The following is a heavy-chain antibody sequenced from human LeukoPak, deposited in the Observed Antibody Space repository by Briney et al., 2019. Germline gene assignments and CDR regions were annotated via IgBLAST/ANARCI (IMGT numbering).Heavy chain of an antibody. D-gene: IGHD1-7*01. CDR1: GGSFSGYY. CDR2: INHSGST. J-gene: IGHJ4*02. CDR3: ARGGDPGITGTTTHFDY. Sequence: SETLSLTCAVYGGSFSGYYWSWVRQPPGKGVEWSGEINHSGSTNYNPSLTSGGTISVDTSKNQFSLKLSSVTAADTAVYYCARGGDPGITGTTTHFDYWGQGTLVTVSS. V-gene: IGHV4-34*01.